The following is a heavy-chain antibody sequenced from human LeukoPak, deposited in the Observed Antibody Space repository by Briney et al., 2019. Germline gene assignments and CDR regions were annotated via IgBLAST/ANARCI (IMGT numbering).Heavy chain of an antibody. V-gene: IGHV3-53*01. CDR2: IYSGGST. D-gene: IGHD2-21*02. CDR1: GFTVSSNY. CDR3: ASGNKVTALDY. J-gene: IGHJ4*02. Sequence: GGSLRLSCVASGFTVSSNYMSWVRQAPGKGLEWVSIIYSGGSTYYTNSVKGRFTISRDNSQNTLYLQMNTLRAEDTAVYHCASGNKVTALDYWGQGAQVTVSS.